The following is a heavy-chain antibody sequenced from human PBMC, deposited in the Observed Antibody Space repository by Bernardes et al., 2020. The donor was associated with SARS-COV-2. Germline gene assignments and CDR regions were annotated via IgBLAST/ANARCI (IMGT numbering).Heavy chain of an antibody. CDR3: VKDISPIASARNNWFDT. CDR1: GFIFDDYA. Sequence: GGSLRLSCAASGFIFDDYAMHWVRQAPGKGLEWVSGISWHSGNVDYADSVKGRFTISRDNAKNSLYLQMSSLRTEDTAFYYCVKDISPIASARNNWFDTWGQGTLVTVSS. V-gene: IGHV3-9*01. D-gene: IGHD6-13*01. J-gene: IGHJ5*02. CDR2: ISWHSGNV.